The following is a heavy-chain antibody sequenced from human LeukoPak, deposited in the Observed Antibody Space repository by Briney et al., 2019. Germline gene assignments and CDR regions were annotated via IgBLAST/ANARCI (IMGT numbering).Heavy chain of an antibody. V-gene: IGHV3-21*01. J-gene: IGHJ4*02. D-gene: IGHD6-13*01. CDR1: GFTFSSYS. CDR2: ISSSSSYI. Sequence: GGSLRLSCAASGFTFSSYSMNWVRQAPGKGLEWVSSISSSSSYIYYADSVKGRFTISRDNAKNSLYLQMNSLRAEDTAVYYCAREWRYSSSWGDYWGQGTLVTVSS. CDR3: AREWRYSSSWGDY.